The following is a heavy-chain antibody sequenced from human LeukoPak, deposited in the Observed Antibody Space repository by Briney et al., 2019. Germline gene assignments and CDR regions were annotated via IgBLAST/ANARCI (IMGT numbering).Heavy chain of an antibody. CDR1: IGSIITYY. Sequence: PSETLSLTCTVSIGSIITYYWSWIRQPAGKGLEWIGRIYSSGRTNYHPSLESRVTMSVDTSKNQFSLNLTSVTAADTAVYCCARAYGDLSFVYWGQGILVTVSS. CDR3: ARAYGDLSFVY. V-gene: IGHV4-4*07. CDR2: IYSSGRT. D-gene: IGHD4-17*01. J-gene: IGHJ4*02.